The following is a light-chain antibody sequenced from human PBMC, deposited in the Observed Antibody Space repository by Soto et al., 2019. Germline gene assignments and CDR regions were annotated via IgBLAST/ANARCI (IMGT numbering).Light chain of an antibody. CDR2: GNS. J-gene: IGLJ2*01. CDR1: SSSIGAGYD. Sequence: QSVLTQPPSVSGAPGQRVTISCTGSSSSIGAGYDVNWYQQLPGTAPKLLIYGNSNRPSGVPDRFSGSKSGTSASLAITGLQPEDEADYYCQSYDSSLSAVVFGGGTKVTVL. V-gene: IGLV1-40*01. CDR3: QSYDSSLSAVV.